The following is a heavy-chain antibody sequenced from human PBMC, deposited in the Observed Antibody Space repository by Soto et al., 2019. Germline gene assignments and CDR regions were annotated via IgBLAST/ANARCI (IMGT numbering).Heavy chain of an antibody. D-gene: IGHD3-22*01. CDR2: MNPNSGNT. CDR1: GYTFTSYD. V-gene: IGHV1-8*01. J-gene: IGHJ1*01. CDR3: ALRSRAVVQEY. Sequence: ASVKVSCKASGYTFTSYDINWVRLATGQGLEWMGWMNPNSGNTAYAQKFQGRVTMTRNTSISTAYMELSSLKSADTAVYYCALRSRAVVQEYWGQGTLVTVSS.